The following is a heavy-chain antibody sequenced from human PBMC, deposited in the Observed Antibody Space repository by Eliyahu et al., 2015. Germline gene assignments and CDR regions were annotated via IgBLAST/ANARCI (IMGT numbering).Heavy chain of an antibody. CDR2: IKSKTDGGTT. CDR3: TPETGILTGYYTHSQYYFDY. CDR1: GFXFSNAW. J-gene: IGHJ4*02. D-gene: IGHD3-9*01. Sequence: EVQLVESGGGLVKPGGSLRLSCAASGFXFSNAWMSWVRQAPGKGLEWVGRIKSKTDGGTTDYAAPVKGRFTISRDDSKNTLYLQMNSLKTEDTAVYYCTPETGILTGYYTHSQYYFDYWGQGTLVTVSS. V-gene: IGHV3-15*01.